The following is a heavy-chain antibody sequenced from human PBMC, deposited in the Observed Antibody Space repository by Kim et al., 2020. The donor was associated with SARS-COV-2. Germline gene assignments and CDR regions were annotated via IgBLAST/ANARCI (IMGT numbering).Heavy chain of an antibody. CDR3: ARWEGRYGDCIGWFDP. D-gene: IGHD4-17*01. J-gene: IGHJ5*02. Sequence: FQGRVTMTRDTSISTAYMELSRLRSDDTAVYYCARWEGRYGDCIGWFDPWGQGTLVTVSS. V-gene: IGHV1-2*02.